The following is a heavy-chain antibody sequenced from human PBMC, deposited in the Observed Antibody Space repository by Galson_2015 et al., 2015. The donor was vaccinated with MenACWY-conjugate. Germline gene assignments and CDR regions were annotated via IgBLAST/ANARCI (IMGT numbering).Heavy chain of an antibody. CDR1: GGTFTTHG. D-gene: IGHD3-3*01. V-gene: IGHV1-18*01. CDR3: ARGLSLWSGYQTWFDP. J-gene: IGHJ5*02. CDR2: ISASNGAT. Sequence: SVKVSCKASGGTFTTHGISWMRQAPGQGLDWMGSISASNGATDYAQKFQGRVSMTTDTSTSTAYMELRSLRSDDTAVYYCARGLSLWSGYQTWFDPWGQGTLVTVSP.